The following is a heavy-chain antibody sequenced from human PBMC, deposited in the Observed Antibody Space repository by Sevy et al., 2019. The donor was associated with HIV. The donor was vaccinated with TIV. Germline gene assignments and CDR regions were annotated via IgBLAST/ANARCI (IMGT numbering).Heavy chain of an antibody. Sequence: GGSLRLSCVVSGFTLRNYWMTWVRQAPGKGPEWVASIKEDGTVKYYMDAVKGRFTISRDNPMSSVFLQMNSLRVEDTAIYYCARRRGWDAWGRRILVTVSS. D-gene: IGHD2-15*01. J-gene: IGHJ5*02. CDR3: ARRRGWDA. CDR1: GFTLRNYW. V-gene: IGHV3-7*03. CDR2: IKEDGTVK.